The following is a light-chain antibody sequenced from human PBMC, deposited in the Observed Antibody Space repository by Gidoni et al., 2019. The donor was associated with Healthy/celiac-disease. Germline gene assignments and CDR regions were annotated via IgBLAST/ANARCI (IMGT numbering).Light chain of an antibody. J-gene: IGKJ5*01. CDR3: QQYGSSPVT. Sequence: DIVLTQSPGTLSWSPGERATLSCRASQSVSSSYLAWYQQKPGQAPRLLIYGASSRATGIPARFSGSGAGTDFTLTISRLEPEDFAVYECQQYGSSPVTFGQGTRLEIK. CDR1: QSVSSSY. CDR2: GAS. V-gene: IGKV3-20*01.